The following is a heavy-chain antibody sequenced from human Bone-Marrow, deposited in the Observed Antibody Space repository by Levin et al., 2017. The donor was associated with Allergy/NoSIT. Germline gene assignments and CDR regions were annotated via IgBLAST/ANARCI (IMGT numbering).Heavy chain of an antibody. CDR2: ISGSGGNT. CDR3: AKDLSGDYIWGTYRDNDYFAF. D-gene: IGHD3-16*02. CDR1: GFTFSSYA. V-gene: IGHV3-23*01. Sequence: GESLKISCVASGFTFSSYAMIWVRQAPGKGLEWVSAISGSGGNTYYADSVKGRFTISRDTSKNTVYLQMDSLRVEDTAVYYCAKDLSGDYIWGTYRDNDYFAFWGQGTLVTVSS. J-gene: IGHJ4*02.